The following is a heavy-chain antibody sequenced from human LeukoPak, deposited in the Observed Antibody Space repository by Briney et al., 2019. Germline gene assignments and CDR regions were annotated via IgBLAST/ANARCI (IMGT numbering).Heavy chain of an antibody. CDR1: GFTFSSYA. CDR2: ISGSGGST. J-gene: IGHJ4*02. CDR3: AKDRISSGWQADYFDY. D-gene: IGHD6-19*01. Sequence: GGSLRLPCAASGFTFSSYAMSWVRQAPGKGLEWVSAISGSGGSTYYADSVKGRFTISRDNSKNTLYLQMNSLRAEDTAVYYCAKDRISSGWQADYFDYWGQGTLVTVSS. V-gene: IGHV3-23*01.